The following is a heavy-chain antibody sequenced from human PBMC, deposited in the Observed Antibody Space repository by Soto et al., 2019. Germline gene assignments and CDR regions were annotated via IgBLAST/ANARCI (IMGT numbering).Heavy chain of an antibody. Sequence: PGGSLRLSCAASGFTFSSYAMHWVRQAPGKGLEWVAVISYDGSNKYYADSVKGRFTISRDNSKNTLYLQMNSLRAEDTAVYYCARDPYSSSWREFDYWGQGTLVTVSS. J-gene: IGHJ4*02. CDR2: ISYDGSNK. CDR1: GFTFSSYA. D-gene: IGHD6-13*01. CDR3: ARDPYSSSWREFDY. V-gene: IGHV3-30-3*01.